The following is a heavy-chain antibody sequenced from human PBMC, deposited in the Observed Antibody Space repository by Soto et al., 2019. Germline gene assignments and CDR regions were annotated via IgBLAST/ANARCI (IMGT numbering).Heavy chain of an antibody. J-gene: IGHJ3*02. D-gene: IGHD3-3*01. Sequence: GGSLRLSCAASGFTFSSYAMSWVRQAPGKGLEWVSAISGSGGSTYYADSVKGRSTISRDNSKNTLYLQMNSLRAEDTAVYYCAKVPAFTIFGVVISYDDDFDIWGQGTMVTVSS. CDR3: AKVPAFTIFGVVISYDDDFDI. CDR2: ISGSGGST. CDR1: GFTFSSYA. V-gene: IGHV3-23*01.